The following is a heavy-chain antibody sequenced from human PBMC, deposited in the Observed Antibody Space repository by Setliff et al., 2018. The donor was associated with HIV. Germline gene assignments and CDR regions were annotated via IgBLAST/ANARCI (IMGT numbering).Heavy chain of an antibody. J-gene: IGHJ2*01. V-gene: IGHV4-61*09. D-gene: IGHD3-22*01. Sequence: SETLSLTCNVSGASISSGTFYWTWIRQPAGKGLEWIGHISTRGTTYYSPSLKSRVTISVDTSKNQFSLKLTSMTAADSAVYYCARHGRVYYYDSSSYNPQFFDLWGRGTLVTVSS. CDR1: GASISSGTFY. CDR3: ARHGRVYYYDSSSYNPQFFDL. CDR2: ISTRGTT.